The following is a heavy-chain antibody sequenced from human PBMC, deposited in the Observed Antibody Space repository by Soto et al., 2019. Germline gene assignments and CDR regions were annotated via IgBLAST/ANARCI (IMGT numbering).Heavy chain of an antibody. D-gene: IGHD6-19*01. CDR2: IYSGGST. V-gene: IGHV3-66*01. Sequence: EVQLVESGGGLVQPGGSLRLSCAASGFTVSSNYMSWVRQAPGKGLEWVSVIYSGGSTYYADSVKGRFTISRDNSKNTLYLQMNRLRAEDTAVYYCARDRSSGWYYFDYWGQGTMVTVSS. CDR1: GFTVSSNY. CDR3: ARDRSSGWYYFDY. J-gene: IGHJ4*02.